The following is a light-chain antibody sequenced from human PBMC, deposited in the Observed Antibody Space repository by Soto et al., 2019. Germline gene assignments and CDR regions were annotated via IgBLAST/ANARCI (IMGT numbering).Light chain of an antibody. Sequence: DIQMDQSPSSLSASVGNRVTITCRASQTISNSVNWYQQKPGTAPKLLIYAVSKLQTGVPLRFPGGRAGAEFTLTISGLQREDFATYYCQQSHTTPYTFGQGTKLELQ. CDR1: QTISNS. J-gene: IGKJ2*01. CDR2: AVS. CDR3: QQSHTTPYT. V-gene: IGKV1-39*01.